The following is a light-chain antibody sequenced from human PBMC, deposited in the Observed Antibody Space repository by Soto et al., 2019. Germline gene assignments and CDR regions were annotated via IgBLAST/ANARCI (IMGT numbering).Light chain of an antibody. V-gene: IGKV1-33*01. J-gene: IGKJ4*01. CDR3: QQYYDPFT. CDR2: DAS. Sequence: DTQMTQSPSSLSASVGDTVTITCQASRDIADSLNWYQQRAGQAPKLLIYDASNLQSGVPARFSGSGTGTSFILTISSLQPEDFATYYCQQYYDPFTFGGGTKVEIK. CDR1: RDIADS.